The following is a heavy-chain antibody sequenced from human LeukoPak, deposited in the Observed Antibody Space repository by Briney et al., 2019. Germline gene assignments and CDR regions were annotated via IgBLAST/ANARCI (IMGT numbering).Heavy chain of an antibody. CDR2: IIPIFGTA. CDR3: ARLEITTVTTSDY. J-gene: IGHJ4*02. CDR1: GGTFSSYA. D-gene: IGHD4-17*01. V-gene: IGHV1-69*13. Sequence: SVKVSCKASGGTFSSYAISWLRQAPGQGLEWMGGIIPIFGTANYAQKFQGRVTITADESTSPAYMELSSLRSEDTAVYYCARLEITTVTTSDYWGQGTLVTVSS.